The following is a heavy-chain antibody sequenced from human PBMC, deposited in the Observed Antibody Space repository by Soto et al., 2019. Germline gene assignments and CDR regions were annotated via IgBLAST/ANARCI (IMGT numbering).Heavy chain of an antibody. CDR2: IYPGDSET. V-gene: IGHV5-51*01. CDR3: ARHSEDTVTPDF. J-gene: IGHJ4*02. Sequence: GESLKISCKGSGYSFTSYWIGWVRQMPGKGLEWMGIIYPGDSETRYRPSFQGQVTISADKSISTAYLQWSSLEASDTAMYYCARHSEDTVTPDFWGQGTLVTVPQ. D-gene: IGHD4-17*01. CDR1: GYSFTSYW.